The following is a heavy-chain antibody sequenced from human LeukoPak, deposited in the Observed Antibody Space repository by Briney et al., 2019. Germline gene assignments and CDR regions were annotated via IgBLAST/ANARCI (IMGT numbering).Heavy chain of an antibody. D-gene: IGHD3-22*01. Sequence: PSETLSLTCTVSGGSISSSSYYWGWIRQPPGKGLEWIGRINYSGSTYYNPSLKSRVTISVDTSKNQFSLKLSSVTAADTAVYYCARGQTGYYYDSSGYYWDWGQGTLVTVSS. CDR2: INYSGST. V-gene: IGHV4-39*01. J-gene: IGHJ4*02. CDR1: GGSISSSSYY. CDR3: ARGQTGYYYDSSGYYWD.